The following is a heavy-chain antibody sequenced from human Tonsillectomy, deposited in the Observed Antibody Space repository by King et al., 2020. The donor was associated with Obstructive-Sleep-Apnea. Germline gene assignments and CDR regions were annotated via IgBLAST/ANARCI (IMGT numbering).Heavy chain of an antibody. Sequence: VQLVESGGGLVQPGGSLRLSCAASGFTFSSYAMSWVRQAPGKGLEWVSAISVSGGSTYYADSVKGRFTISRDNSKNTLYLQMNSLRAEDTAVYYCAKAPYYDFWSGYYIDYWGQGTLVTVSS. CDR3: AKAPYYDFWSGYYIDY. J-gene: IGHJ4*02. CDR1: GFTFSSYA. V-gene: IGHV3-23*04. CDR2: ISVSGGST. D-gene: IGHD3-3*01.